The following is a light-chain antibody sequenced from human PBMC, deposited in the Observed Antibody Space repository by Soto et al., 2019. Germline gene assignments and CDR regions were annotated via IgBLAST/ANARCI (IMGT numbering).Light chain of an antibody. CDR2: AAS. V-gene: IGKV1D-12*01. CDR1: QGISSW. CDR3: HLANSFPLT. Sequence: DIQMTQSPSSVSASVGDRVTITCRASQGISSWLAWYQQKPGKAAKLLIYAASSLQSGDPSRFSGSGSRTDFPLTIGSLQPEDFASYHCHLANSFPLTCGPGTKVDIK. J-gene: IGKJ3*01.